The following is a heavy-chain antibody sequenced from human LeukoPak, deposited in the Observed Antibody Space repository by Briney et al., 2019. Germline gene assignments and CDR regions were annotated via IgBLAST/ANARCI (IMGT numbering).Heavy chain of an antibody. J-gene: IGHJ4*02. CDR1: GFTFSSNW. CDR2: IKQDGSEK. CDR3: ARFPAARPPVDY. D-gene: IGHD6-6*01. V-gene: IGHV3-7*01. Sequence: GGSLRLSCAASGFTFSSNWMSWVRQSPGKGLEWVANIKQDGSEKYYVDSVRGRFAISRDNAKNSLYLQMNSLRAEDTGVYYCARFPAARPPVDYWGQGTLVTVSS.